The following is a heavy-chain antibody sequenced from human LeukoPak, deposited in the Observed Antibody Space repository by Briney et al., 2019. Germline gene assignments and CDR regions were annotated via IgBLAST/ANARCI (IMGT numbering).Heavy chain of an antibody. CDR3: ARPKGGSYYYYYYMDV. CDR1: GFTFSSYE. CDR2: ISSSGSTI. V-gene: IGHV3-48*03. D-gene: IGHD1-26*01. J-gene: IGHJ6*03. Sequence: QAGGSLRLSCAASGFTFSSYEMNWVRQAPGNGLEWVSYISSSGSTIYYADSVKGRFTISRDNAKNSLYLQMNSLRAEDTAVYYCARPKGGSYYYYYYMDVWGKGTTVTISS.